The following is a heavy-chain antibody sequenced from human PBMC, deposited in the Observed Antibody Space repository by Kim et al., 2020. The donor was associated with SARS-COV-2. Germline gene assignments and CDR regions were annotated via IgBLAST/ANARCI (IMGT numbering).Heavy chain of an antibody. D-gene: IGHD3-10*01. V-gene: IGHV7-4-1*02. J-gene: IGHJ6*02. CDR2: INTNTGNP. Sequence: ASVKVSCKASGYTFTSYAMNWVRQAPGQGLEWMGWINTNTGNPTYAQGFTGRFAFSLDTSVSTAYLQISSLKAEDTAVYYCARESLGSGTFFFYYYYYGMDVGGEGTTATVSS. CDR3: ARESLGSGTFFFYYYYYGMDV. CDR1: GYTFTSYA.